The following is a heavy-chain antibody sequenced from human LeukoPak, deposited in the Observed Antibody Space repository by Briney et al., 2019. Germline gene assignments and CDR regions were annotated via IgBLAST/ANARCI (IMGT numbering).Heavy chain of an antibody. J-gene: IGHJ4*02. CDR1: GFTVSSSY. D-gene: IGHD3-22*01. CDR3: ARATYYYDTSGYYY. Sequence: PGGSLRLSCAASGFTVSSSYMSWVRQAPGEGLEWVSVIYSGGSTYYADSVKGRFTISRDNSKNTLYLQMNSLRAEDTAVYYCARATYYYDTSGYYYWGQGTLVTVSS. CDR2: IYSGGST. V-gene: IGHV3-53*01.